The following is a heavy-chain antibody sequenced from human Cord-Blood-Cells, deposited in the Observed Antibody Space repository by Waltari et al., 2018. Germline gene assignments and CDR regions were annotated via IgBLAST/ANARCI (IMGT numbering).Heavy chain of an antibody. D-gene: IGHD7-27*01. Sequence: QVQLVESGGGVVQPGRSLRLSCAASGFTFSSYGMHWVRQAPGKGLEWVAVISYDGRNKYYADSVKGRFTISRDNSKNTLYLQMNSLRAEDTAVYYCAKNGRANWAFDYWGQGTLVTVSS. J-gene: IGHJ4*02. CDR1: GFTFSSYG. V-gene: IGHV3-30*18. CDR3: AKNGRANWAFDY. CDR2: ISYDGRNK.